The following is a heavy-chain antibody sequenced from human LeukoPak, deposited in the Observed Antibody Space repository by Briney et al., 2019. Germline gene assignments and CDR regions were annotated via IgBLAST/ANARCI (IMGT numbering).Heavy chain of an antibody. V-gene: IGHV1-46*01. D-gene: IGHD3-10*01. J-gene: IGHJ3*02. CDR1: GYTFTSYY. CDR3: ARGRDVYYYGSGSYGVGAFDI. CDR2: INPSGGST. Sequence: ASVKVSCKASGYTFTSYYMHWVRQAPGQGLEWMGIINPSGGSTSYAQKFQGRVTMTRDTSTSTVYMELSSLRSEDTALYYCARGRDVYYYGSGSYGVGAFDIWGQGTMVTVSS.